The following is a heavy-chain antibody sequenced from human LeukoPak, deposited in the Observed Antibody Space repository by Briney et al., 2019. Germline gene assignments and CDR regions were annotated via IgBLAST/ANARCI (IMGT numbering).Heavy chain of an antibody. J-gene: IGHJ3*02. CDR1: GGSISSSSYY. CDR3: ARISINYYDSSGSPGEDAFDI. CDR2: IYYSGST. Sequence: SETLSLTCTVSGGSISSSSYYWGWIRQPPGKGLEWIGSIYYSGSTYYNPSLKSRVTISVDTSKNQFSLKLSSVTAADTAVYYCARISINYYDSSGSPGEDAFDIWGQGTMVTVSS. D-gene: IGHD3-22*01. V-gene: IGHV4-39*07.